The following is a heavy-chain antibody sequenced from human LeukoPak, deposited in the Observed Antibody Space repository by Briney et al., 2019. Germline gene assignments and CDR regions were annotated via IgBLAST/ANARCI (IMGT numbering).Heavy chain of an antibody. J-gene: IGHJ6*03. V-gene: IGHV1-69*05. Sequence: SVKVSCKASGGTFSSYAISWVRQAPGQGVEWMGGIIPIFGTANYEQKFQGRVTITTDESTSTAYMELSSLRSEDTAVYYCARDWLPAAMQGIYYYMDVWGKGTTVTVSS. CDR2: IIPIFGTA. D-gene: IGHD2-2*01. CDR3: ARDWLPAAMQGIYYYMDV. CDR1: GGTFSSYA.